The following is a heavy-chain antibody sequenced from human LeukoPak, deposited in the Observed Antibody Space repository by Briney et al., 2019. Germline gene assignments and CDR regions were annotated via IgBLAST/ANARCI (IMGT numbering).Heavy chain of an antibody. V-gene: IGHV4-59*08. CDR2: IYYSGST. CDR3: ARHRGDYSYYFGY. J-gene: IGHJ4*02. CDR1: GGSISSYY. D-gene: IGHD4-17*01. Sequence: SETLSLNCTVSGGSISSYYWSWIRHPPGKGLEWIGYIYYSGSTNYNPSLKSRVTISVDTSKNQFSLKLSSVTAADTAVYYCARHRGDYSYYFGYWGQGTLVTVSS.